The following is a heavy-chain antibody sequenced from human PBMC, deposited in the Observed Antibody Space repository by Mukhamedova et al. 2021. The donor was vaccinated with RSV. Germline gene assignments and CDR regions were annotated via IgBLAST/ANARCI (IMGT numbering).Heavy chain of an antibody. Sequence: SIPSSGINAEYMGGRFTISRDNAKNSLYLQMNSLRAEDTAVYYCASLYDYVWGSYRSDYWGQGTLVTVSS. V-gene: IGHV3-69-1*01. CDR2: IPSSGI. D-gene: IGHD3-16*02. CDR3: ASLYDYVWGSYRSDY. J-gene: IGHJ4*02.